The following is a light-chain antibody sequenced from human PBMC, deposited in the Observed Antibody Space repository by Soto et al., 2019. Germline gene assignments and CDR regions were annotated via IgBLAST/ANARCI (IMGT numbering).Light chain of an antibody. J-gene: IGKJ5*01. CDR1: QSVSSY. V-gene: IGKV3-11*01. CDR2: DAS. Sequence: EIVLTQSPATLSLSPGERATLSCRASQSVSSYLAWYQQKPGQAPRLLIYDASNRATGIPARFSGSGSGTAFTLTISSLNPEAFAGHFCPLPSTFAQATRLEI. CDR3: PLPST.